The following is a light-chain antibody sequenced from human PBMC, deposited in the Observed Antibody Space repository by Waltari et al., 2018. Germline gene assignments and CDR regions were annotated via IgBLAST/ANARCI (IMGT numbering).Light chain of an antibody. CDR2: DVT. CDR3: SSYAGSSTVV. Sequence: QSALTQPASVSGSPGQSITISCPGSSSDFGGYTSVSGYQQHPDTAPKLILYDVTKRPSGVSHRFSASKSGNTASLSISGLQADDEAVYHCSSYAGSSTVVFGGGTKLTVL. J-gene: IGLJ2*01. CDR1: SSDFGGYTS. V-gene: IGLV2-23*02.